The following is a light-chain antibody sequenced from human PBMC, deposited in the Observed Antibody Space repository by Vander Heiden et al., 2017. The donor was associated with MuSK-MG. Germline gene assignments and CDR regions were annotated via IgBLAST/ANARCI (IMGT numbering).Light chain of an antibody. V-gene: IGKV1-5*03. J-gene: IGKJ3*01. CDR3: QQEDSNPFT. Sequence: DIQMTQSPSTLSASVGDRVTITCRASQTISTWLAWYQQKPGKAPNLLIYKASSLQSGVPSRFSGSESGTEFTLTISSLQPDDFATYFCQQEDSNPFTFGHGTKVDVE. CDR2: KAS. CDR1: QTISTW.